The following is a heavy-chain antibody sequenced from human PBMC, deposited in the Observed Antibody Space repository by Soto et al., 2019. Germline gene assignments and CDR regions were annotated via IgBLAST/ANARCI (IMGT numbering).Heavy chain of an antibody. CDR2: IIPIFGNT. CDR3: ARGTVTGSEYNFYYYGMDV. J-gene: IGHJ6*02. V-gene: IGHV1-69*12. D-gene: IGHD1-1*01. CDR1: GGTLNSYA. Sequence: QVQLVQSGVEVKKPGSSVKVSCKASGGTLNSYAIDWVRQAPGQGLEWMGGIIPIFGNTYYAQRLQGRVKLTADESTRTAYMELSTPTSEDTAVDYCARGTVTGSEYNFYYYGMDVWGQGTTVIVSS.